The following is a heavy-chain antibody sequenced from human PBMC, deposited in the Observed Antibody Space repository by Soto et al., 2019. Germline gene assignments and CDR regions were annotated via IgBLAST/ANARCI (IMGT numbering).Heavy chain of an antibody. D-gene: IGHD3-10*01. V-gene: IGHV3-23*01. CDR3: AKGGEYWYFVL. Sequence: EMQLSDSGGGLVQLGGSLRLSCAASGFTFGSYSTSWIRQPPGKGLEWVATISGSGESTYYEDSVKGRFTISRDNSKNTLYLQRNSLRAEDTAVYHCAKGGEYWYFVLWGRGTLVTVSS. CDR1: GFTFGSYS. J-gene: IGHJ2*01. CDR2: ISGSGEST.